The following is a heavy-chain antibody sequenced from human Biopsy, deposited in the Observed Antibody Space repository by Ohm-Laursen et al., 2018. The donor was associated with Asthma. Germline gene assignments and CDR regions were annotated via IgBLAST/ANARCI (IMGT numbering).Heavy chain of an antibody. CDR3: ARTYYDFLTGQVKDVFGV. J-gene: IGHJ3*01. CDR2: VNTGNGDT. D-gene: IGHD3-9*01. V-gene: IGHV1-3*04. CDR1: GYNFISFA. Sequence: ASVKVSCKVSGYNFISFAIHWVRQAPGQRLEWMGWVNTGNGDTKYSQKFQGRVTITRDTSASTAYMELRSLRSEDTATYYCARTYYDFLTGQVKDVFGVWGQGTMDTVSS.